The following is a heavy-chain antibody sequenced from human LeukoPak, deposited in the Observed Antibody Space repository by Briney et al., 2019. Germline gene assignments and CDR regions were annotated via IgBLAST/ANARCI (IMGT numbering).Heavy chain of an antibody. J-gene: IGHJ1*01. V-gene: IGHV5-51*01. CDR3: ASGTYRYFQH. D-gene: IGHD3-16*01. Sequence: GESLKISCKGSGYSFTTYWIGWVRQMPGKGLEWMGIIYPADSDTRYSPSFQGQVTISADRSISTAYLQWSSLRASDTAMYHCASGTYRYFQHWGQGTLVTVSS. CDR1: GYSFTTYW. CDR2: IYPADSDT.